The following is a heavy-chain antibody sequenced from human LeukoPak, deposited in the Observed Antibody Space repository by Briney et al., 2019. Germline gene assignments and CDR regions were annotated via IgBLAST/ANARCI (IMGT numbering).Heavy chain of an antibody. V-gene: IGHV3-23*01. D-gene: IGHD5-12*01. CDR3: AKPPGLRRLDP. CDR2: INNSGGST. J-gene: IGHJ5*02. Sequence: QPGGSLRLSCAASGFTFSSYAMNWVRQAPGKGLAWVSGINNSGGSTYYADSVKGRLTISRDNSKNTLYLQMNSLRAEDTAVYYCAKPPGLRRLDPWGQGTLVTVSS. CDR1: GFTFSSYA.